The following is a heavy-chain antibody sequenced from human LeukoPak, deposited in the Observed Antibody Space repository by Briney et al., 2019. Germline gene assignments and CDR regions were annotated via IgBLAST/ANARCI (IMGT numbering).Heavy chain of an antibody. D-gene: IGHD3-10*01. J-gene: IGHJ4*02. V-gene: IGHV3-53*01. Sequence: GGSLRLSCAASGFTVNSNYMSWVRQAPGKGLEWVSIIYSGGTTHYADSVRGRFTISRDISKNTVYLQMNSLRAEDTAVYYCAKEIYGSGSYYDLDYWGQGTLVAVSS. CDR3: AKEIYGSGSYYDLDY. CDR1: GFTVNSNY. CDR2: IYSGGTT.